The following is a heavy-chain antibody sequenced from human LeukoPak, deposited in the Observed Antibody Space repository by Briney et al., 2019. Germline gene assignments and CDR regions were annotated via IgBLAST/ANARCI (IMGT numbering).Heavy chain of an antibody. V-gene: IGHV1-46*01. D-gene: IGHD1-14*01. CDR2: INPSGGDT. Sequence: ASVKVSCKASGYTFTSYYMHWVRQAPGQGLEWMGIINPSGGDTSYAQKFQGRLTMTRDTSTNTVYLELTSLRSEDTAVYYCAREVMDNLRFDYWGQGTLVTVSS. CDR1: GYTFTSYY. J-gene: IGHJ4*02. CDR3: AREVMDNLRFDY.